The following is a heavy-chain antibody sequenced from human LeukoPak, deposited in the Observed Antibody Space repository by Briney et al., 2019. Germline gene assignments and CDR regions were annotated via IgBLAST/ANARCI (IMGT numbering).Heavy chain of an antibody. D-gene: IGHD1-26*01. Sequence: SETLSLTCTVSGGSVSSGSYYWSRIRQPPGKGLEWIGYIYYSGSTNYNPSLKSRVTISVDTSKNQFSLKLSSVTAADTAVYYCARGYSGSYYLSYWGQGTLVTVSS. J-gene: IGHJ4*02. V-gene: IGHV4-61*01. CDR3: ARGYSGSYYLSY. CDR1: GGSVSSGSYY. CDR2: IYYSGST.